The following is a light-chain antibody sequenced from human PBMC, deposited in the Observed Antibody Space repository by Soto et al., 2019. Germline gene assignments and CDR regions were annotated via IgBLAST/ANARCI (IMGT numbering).Light chain of an antibody. Sequence: QSALTQPASVSGSPGQSITISCSGTSSDVGGYKFVSWYQQHPGKAPKLIIYEVSNRPLGVPNRFSGSKSGNTASLTISGLQAEDEADYYCSSYRDSNTLVFGGGTKVTVL. J-gene: IGLJ3*02. CDR2: EVS. CDR3: SSYRDSNTLV. CDR1: SSDVGGYKF. V-gene: IGLV2-14*01.